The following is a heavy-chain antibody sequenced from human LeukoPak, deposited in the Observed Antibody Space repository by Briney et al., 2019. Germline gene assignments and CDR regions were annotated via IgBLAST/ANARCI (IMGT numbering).Heavy chain of an antibody. CDR2: TSPKGAGT. CDR1: GYTFTDYY. D-gene: IGHD4-17*01. J-gene: IGHJ4*02. Sequence: ASVKVSCKVSGYTFTDYYIHWVRQAPGQGLEWMGWTSPKGAGTMSAQKFQRRITMTGDTSISTVYMELDRLTFDDTADYYCAKDNYGTLDYWGQRTLVTASS. CDR3: AKDNYGTLDY. V-gene: IGHV1-2*02.